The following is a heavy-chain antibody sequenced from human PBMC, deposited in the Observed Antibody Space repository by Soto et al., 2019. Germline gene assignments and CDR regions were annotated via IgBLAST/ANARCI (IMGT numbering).Heavy chain of an antibody. Sequence: GGSLRLSCAASGFTFSSYSMNWVRQAPGKGLEWVSSISSSSSYIYYADSVKGRFTISRDNAKNSLYLQMNSLRAEDTAGYYCARRYGDYDDAFDIWGQGTMVTVSS. J-gene: IGHJ3*02. CDR3: ARRYGDYDDAFDI. D-gene: IGHD4-17*01. CDR1: GFTFSSYS. CDR2: ISSSSSYI. V-gene: IGHV3-21*01.